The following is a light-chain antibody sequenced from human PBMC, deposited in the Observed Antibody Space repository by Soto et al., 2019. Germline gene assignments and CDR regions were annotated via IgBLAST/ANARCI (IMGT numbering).Light chain of an antibody. CDR3: QEYGSSPWT. V-gene: IGKV3-20*01. Sequence: EIVLTQSPGTLSLSPGERATLSCRASQSVSSSYLAWYQQKPGQAPRLLIYGASSRATGIPDRFSGSGSATDFTRTISRLEPEDFAVYYCQEYGSSPWTFGQGTKVDIK. CDR1: QSVSSSY. J-gene: IGKJ1*01. CDR2: GAS.